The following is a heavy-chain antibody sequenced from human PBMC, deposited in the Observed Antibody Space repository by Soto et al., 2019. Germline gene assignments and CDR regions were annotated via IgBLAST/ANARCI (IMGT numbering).Heavy chain of an antibody. Sequence: EVHLLESGGGLVQPGGSLRLSCAASGFTFSNYAMNWVRQAPGKGLEWVSSIGGSNGGTFYADSVLGLFTISRDNSKNTVYLQMGSLRAEDTAVYYCAKALINSDYGSHYFDYWGQGTLVTVSS. CDR1: GFTFSNYA. CDR3: AKALINSDYGSHYFDY. V-gene: IGHV3-23*01. J-gene: IGHJ4*02. CDR2: IGGSNGGT. D-gene: IGHD5-12*01.